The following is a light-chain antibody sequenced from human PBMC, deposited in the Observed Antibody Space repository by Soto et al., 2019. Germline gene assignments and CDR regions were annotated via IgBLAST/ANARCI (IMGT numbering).Light chain of an antibody. V-gene: IGKV1-5*03. CDR3: QQYNNYSGIT. CDR1: QSISSW. CDR2: KAS. J-gene: IGKJ5*01. Sequence: DIQMTQSPSTLSASVGDRVTITCRASQSISSWLAWYQQKPGKAPNLLIYKASSLESGVPSRFSGSGSGTEFTLTISSLQPDDFATYYCQQYNNYSGITFGQGTRLEIK.